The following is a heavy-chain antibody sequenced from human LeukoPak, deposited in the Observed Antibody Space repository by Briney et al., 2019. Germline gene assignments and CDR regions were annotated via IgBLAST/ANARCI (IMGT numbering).Heavy chain of an antibody. CDR3: ATGHSYSYAY. Sequence: QPGPSLRPSFAPAGLTFSDFWMHSVRQPPGKGLVWFVLVRGDGRTTIYAHSVKGRFTISIDTAKNSLYLQLSSLRADDSGVYYCATGHSYSYAYWGQGVLVTVSS. V-gene: IGHV3-74*01. CDR2: VRGDGRTT. D-gene: IGHD3-16*01. J-gene: IGHJ4*02. CDR1: GLTFSDFW.